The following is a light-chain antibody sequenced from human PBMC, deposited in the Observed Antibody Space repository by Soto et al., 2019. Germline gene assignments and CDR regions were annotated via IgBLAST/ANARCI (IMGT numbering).Light chain of an antibody. J-gene: IGKJ4*01. Sequence: DIVMTQSPDSLPVSLGERATINCKSSQSVLYSSNNKNYLSWYQQKPGQPPKLLIYWASTRESGVPDRFSGSGSGTDFTLTISSPQAEDVAVYYCHQYYRTPLTFGGGTKVEIK. CDR1: QSVLYSSNNKNY. V-gene: IGKV4-1*01. CDR3: HQYYRTPLT. CDR2: WAS.